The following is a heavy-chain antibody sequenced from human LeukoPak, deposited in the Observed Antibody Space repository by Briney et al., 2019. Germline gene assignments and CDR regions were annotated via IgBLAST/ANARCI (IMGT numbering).Heavy chain of an antibody. CDR1: GFTFSSYG. J-gene: IGHJ4*02. D-gene: IGHD1-1*01. CDR3: AKGKGNWNDGILDY. V-gene: IGHV3-30*18. Sequence: PGGSLRLSCAASGFTFSSYGMHWVRQAPGKGLEWVAVISYDGSNKYYADSVKGRSTISRDNSKNTLYLQMNSLRAEDTAVYYCAKGKGNWNDGILDYWGQGTLVTVSS. CDR2: ISYDGSNK.